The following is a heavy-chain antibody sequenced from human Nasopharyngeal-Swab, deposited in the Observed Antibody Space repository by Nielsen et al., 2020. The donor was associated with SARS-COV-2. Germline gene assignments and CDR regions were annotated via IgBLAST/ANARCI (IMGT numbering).Heavy chain of an antibody. V-gene: IGHV3-48*03. D-gene: IGHD3-22*01. CDR3: VREGYFASSGYYF. CDR2: TSNSGSTV. Sequence: LKISCAASGFAFSSYDMNWVRQAPGKGLEWVSYTSNSGSTVYYADSVKGRFTISRDNAKNSLYLQMNSLRAEDTAIYYCVREGYFASSGYYFWGQGTLVTVSS. J-gene: IGHJ4*02. CDR1: GFAFSSYD.